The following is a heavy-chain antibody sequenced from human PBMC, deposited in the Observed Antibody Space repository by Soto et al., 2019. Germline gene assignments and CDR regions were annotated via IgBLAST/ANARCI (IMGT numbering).Heavy chain of an antibody. D-gene: IGHD3-10*01. V-gene: IGHV1-24*01. J-gene: IGHJ4*02. CDR3: ASSPFTYPQYYFDY. Sequence: ASVKVSCKVSGYTLTELSMHWVRQAPGKGLEWMGGFDPEDGETIYAQKFQGRVTMTEDTSTDTAYMELSSLRSEDTAVYYCASSPFTYPQYYFDYWGQGTLVTVSS. CDR2: FDPEDGET. CDR1: GYTLTELS.